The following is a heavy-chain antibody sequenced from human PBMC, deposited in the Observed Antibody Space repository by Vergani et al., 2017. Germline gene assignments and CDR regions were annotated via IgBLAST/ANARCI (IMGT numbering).Heavy chain of an antibody. D-gene: IGHD3-22*01. J-gene: IGHJ4*02. V-gene: IGHV4-34*01. Sequence: QVQLQQWGAGLLKPSETLSLTCAVYGGSFSGYYWSWIRQPPGKGLEWIGEINHSGSTNYNPSLKSRVTISVDTSKNQFSLKLSSVTAADTAVYYCARADSDYYYDSSGYYYYFDYWGQGTLVTVSS. CDR1: GGSFSGYY. CDR2: INHSGST. CDR3: ARADSDYYYDSSGYYYYFDY.